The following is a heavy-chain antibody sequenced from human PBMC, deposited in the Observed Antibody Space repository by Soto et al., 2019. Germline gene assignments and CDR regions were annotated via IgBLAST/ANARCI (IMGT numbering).Heavy chain of an antibody. CDR1: GGSFSGYY. D-gene: IGHD3-9*01. J-gene: IGHJ5*02. V-gene: IGHV4-34*01. Sequence: TLSLTCAVYGGSFSGYYWSWIRQPPGKGLEWIGEINHSGSTNYNPSLKSRVTISVDTSKNQFSLKLSSVTAADTAVYYCARHSPFRYXDWLLNRXNXXXPXGQGTXVTX. CDR2: INHSGST. CDR3: ARHSPFRYXDWLLNRXNXXXP.